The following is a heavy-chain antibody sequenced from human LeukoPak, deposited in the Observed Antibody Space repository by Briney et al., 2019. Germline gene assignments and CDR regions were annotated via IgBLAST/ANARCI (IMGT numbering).Heavy chain of an antibody. CDR2: INPNSGGT. Sequence: ASLKVSCKASGYTFTSYYMHWVRQAPGQGLEWMGWINPNSGGTNYAQKFQGRVTMTRDTSISTAYMELSRLRSDDTAVYYCASDSFGELSFDPWGQGTLVTVSS. J-gene: IGHJ5*02. CDR1: GYTFTSYY. V-gene: IGHV1-2*02. D-gene: IGHD3-10*01. CDR3: ASDSFGELSFDP.